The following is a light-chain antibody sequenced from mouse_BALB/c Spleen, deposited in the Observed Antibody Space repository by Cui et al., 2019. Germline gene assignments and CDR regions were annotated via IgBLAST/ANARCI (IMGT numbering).Light chain of an antibody. CDR1: SSVSY. CDR3: QQYHSYPPYT. CDR2: RTS. J-gene: IGKJ2*01. V-gene: IGKV4-61*01. Sequence: QIVLSQSPAIMSPSPGEKVTISCSPSSSVSYMYWYQQKPGSSPKPWIYRTSNLASGVPARFSGSGSGTSYSLTISSMEAEDAATYYCQQYHSYPPYTFGGGTKLEIK.